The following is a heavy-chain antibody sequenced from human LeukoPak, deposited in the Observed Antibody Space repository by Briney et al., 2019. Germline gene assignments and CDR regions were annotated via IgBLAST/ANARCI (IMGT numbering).Heavy chain of an antibody. Sequence: TSETLSLTCAVYGGSFSGYYWSWIRQPPGKGLEWIGEVTHSGSTNYNPSLKSRVTISVDTSKNQFSLKLTSVTAADTAVYYCAAERTEYISGWNDALDVWGQGTMVTVSS. V-gene: IGHV4-34*01. J-gene: IGHJ3*01. D-gene: IGHD6-19*01. CDR1: GGSFSGYY. CDR3: AAERTEYISGWNDALDV. CDR2: VTHSGST.